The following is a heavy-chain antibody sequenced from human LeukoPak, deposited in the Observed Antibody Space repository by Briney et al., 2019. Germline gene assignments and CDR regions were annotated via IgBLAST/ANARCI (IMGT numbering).Heavy chain of an antibody. V-gene: IGHV1-18*01. J-gene: IGHJ5*02. CDR1: GYTFTSYG. D-gene: IGHD3-22*01. CDR2: ISAYNGNT. CDR3: ARVVGITMIVDRNWFDP. Sequence: GASVKVSCKASGYTFTSYGISWVRQAPGQGLEWMGWISAYNGNTNYAQKLQGRVTMTTDTSTSTAYMELRSLRSDDTAVYYCARVVGITMIVDRNWFDPWGQGTLVTVSS.